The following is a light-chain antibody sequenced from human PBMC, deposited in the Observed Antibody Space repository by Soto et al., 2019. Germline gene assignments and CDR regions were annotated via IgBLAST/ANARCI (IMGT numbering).Light chain of an antibody. CDR3: SSYSISTAYL. CDR2: EVS. J-gene: IGLJ1*01. V-gene: IGLV2-14*01. Sequence: QSALTQPASVSFSPGQSITISCTGTSSDVGGYDYVSLYQLHPGKAPKLMVFEVSNRPSGVSYRFSGSKSGNTASLTISGLQAEDEADYFCSSYSISTAYLFGTGTKVTVL. CDR1: SSDVGGYDY.